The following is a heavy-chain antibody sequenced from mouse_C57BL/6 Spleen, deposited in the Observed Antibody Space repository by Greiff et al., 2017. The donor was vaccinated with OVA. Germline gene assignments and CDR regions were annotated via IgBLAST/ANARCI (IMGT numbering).Heavy chain of an antibody. D-gene: IGHD1-1*01. CDR1: GFTFSSYT. J-gene: IGHJ1*03. Sequence: EVQVVESGGGLVKPGGSLKLSCAASGFTFSSYTMSWVRQTPEKRLEWVATISGGGGNTYYPDSVKGRFTISRDNATSTLYLQMSGLRSEDTALYYGERHGDYGSSYEDWYFDGWGTGTTVTVAS. V-gene: IGHV5-9*01. CDR3: ERHGDYGSSYEDWYFDG. CDR2: ISGGGGNT.